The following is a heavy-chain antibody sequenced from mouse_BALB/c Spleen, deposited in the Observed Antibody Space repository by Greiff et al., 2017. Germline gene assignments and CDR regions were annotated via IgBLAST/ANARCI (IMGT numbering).Heavy chain of an antibody. CDR2: INPSNGGT. CDR3: TRDGSSYVRFAY. V-gene: IGHV1S81*02. CDR1: GYTFTSYY. Sequence: VQLQQPGAELVKPGASVKLSCKASGYTFTSYYMYWVKQRPGQGLEWIGGINPSNGGTNFNEKFKSKATLTVDKSSSTAYMQLSSLTSEDSAVYYCTRDGSSYVRFAYWGQGTLVTVSA. D-gene: IGHD1-1*01. J-gene: IGHJ3*01.